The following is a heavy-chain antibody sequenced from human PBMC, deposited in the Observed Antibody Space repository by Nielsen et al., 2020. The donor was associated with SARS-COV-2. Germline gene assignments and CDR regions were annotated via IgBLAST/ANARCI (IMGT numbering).Heavy chain of an antibody. J-gene: IGHJ6*02. CDR3: AREYFDWFRYYYYGMDV. V-gene: IGHV4-59*12. Sequence: SETLSLTCTVSGGSISSYYWSWIQQPPGKGLEWIGYIYYSGSTNYNPSLKSRVTISVDTSKNQFSLKLSSVTAADTAVYYCAREYFDWFRYYYYGMDVWGQGTTVTVSS. CDR2: IYYSGST. D-gene: IGHD3-9*01. CDR1: GGSISSYY.